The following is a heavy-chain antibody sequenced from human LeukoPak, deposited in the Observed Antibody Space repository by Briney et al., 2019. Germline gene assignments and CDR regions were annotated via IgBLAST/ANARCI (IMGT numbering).Heavy chain of an antibody. CDR3: TRADPYDFWSVYISFHGPFDY. J-gene: IGHJ4*02. CDR1: DGSISNYY. V-gene: IGHV4-39*01. D-gene: IGHD3-3*01. CDR2: IYYSWST. Sequence: SETLSLTCTISDGSISNYYWGWIRQPPGKGLEWIGSIYYSWSTYYNPSLKSRVTISLDTSKTQSSLKLSSVTAANTAVYYCTRADPYDFWSVYISFHGPFDYWGQGTLVTVSS.